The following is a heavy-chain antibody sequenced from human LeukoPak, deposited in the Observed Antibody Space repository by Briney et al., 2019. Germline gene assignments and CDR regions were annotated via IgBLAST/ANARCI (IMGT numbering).Heavy chain of an antibody. CDR3: ARCPRWAHFDY. V-gene: IGHV3-33*05. CDR1: GFTFSNYG. Sequence: GGSLRLSCAASGFTFSNYGMHWVRQAPGKGLEWVAVILYDGSNKDYADSVKGRFTISRDNSKNTLYLQMNSLRGEDTAVYYCARCPRWAHFDYWGQGTLVTVSS. CDR2: ILYDGSNK. J-gene: IGHJ4*02. D-gene: IGHD4-23*01.